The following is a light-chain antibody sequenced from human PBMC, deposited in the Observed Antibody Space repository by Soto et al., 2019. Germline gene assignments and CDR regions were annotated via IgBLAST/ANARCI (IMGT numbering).Light chain of an antibody. Sequence: QSVLTQPTSASGSPGQSVTISCTGTSSDVGGYNYVSWYQQHPGKAPKLMIYEVSKRPSGVPDRFSGSKSGNTASLTVSGLQAEAEADYYCSSYAGSNNFGVFGGGTKLTVL. CDR1: SSDVGGYNY. CDR3: SSYAGSNNFGV. CDR2: EVS. J-gene: IGLJ2*01. V-gene: IGLV2-8*01.